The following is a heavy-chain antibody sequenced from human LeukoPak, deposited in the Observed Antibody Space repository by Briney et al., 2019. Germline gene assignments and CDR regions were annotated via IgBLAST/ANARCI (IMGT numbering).Heavy chain of an antibody. J-gene: IGHJ4*02. Sequence: PSETLSLTCTVSGGSISSGIYYWGWIRQPPGKGLEWIGSIYYSGNTYYNPSLKSRVTISVDTSKNQLSLKLYSVTAADTAVYYCARHVRQQLPPKAFDYWGQGTLVTVSS. CDR1: GGSISSGIYY. D-gene: IGHD6-13*01. CDR3: ARHVRQQLPPKAFDY. CDR2: IYYSGNT. V-gene: IGHV4-39*01.